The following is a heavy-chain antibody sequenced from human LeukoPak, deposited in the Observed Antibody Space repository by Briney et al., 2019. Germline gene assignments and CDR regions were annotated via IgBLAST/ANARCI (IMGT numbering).Heavy chain of an antibody. J-gene: IGHJ4*02. V-gene: IGHV3-30*18. CDR1: GFTFSSYG. Sequence: GGSLRLSCAASGFTFSSYGMHWVRQAPGKGLEWVAVISYDGSNKYYADSVKGRFTTSRDNSKNTLYLQMNSLRAEDTAVNYCAKGLSSSFRWLPDYWGQGTLVTVSS. CDR2: ISYDGSNK. D-gene: IGHD3-22*01. CDR3: AKGLSSSFRWLPDY.